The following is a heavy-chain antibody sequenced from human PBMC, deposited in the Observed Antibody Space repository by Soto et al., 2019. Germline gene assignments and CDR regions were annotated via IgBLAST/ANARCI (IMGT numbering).Heavy chain of an antibody. V-gene: IGHV3-23*01. CDR2: ISGSGGST. J-gene: IGHJ4*02. Sequence: GGSLRLSCATSGFTFRSYAMRWVRQAPGKGLECVTAISGSGGSTYYADYVKGRFTISIDNSKNTLFLQMNSLSAEVTAVYYCAKRGSGSYFDYWGQGTLVTVSS. D-gene: IGHD1-26*01. CDR1: GFTFRSYA. CDR3: AKRGSGSYFDY.